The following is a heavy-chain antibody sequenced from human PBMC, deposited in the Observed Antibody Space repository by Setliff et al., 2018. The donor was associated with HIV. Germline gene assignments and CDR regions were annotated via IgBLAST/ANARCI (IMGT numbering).Heavy chain of an antibody. Sequence: GASVKVSCKASGYTFTTYSIHWVRQAPGQSLEWMGWINVGKGDTKYSQELQGRITLTTDTSANTAYMELSSLRSDDTAVYFYARGALLAAFDFDHWGHGTLVTVSS. CDR1: GYTFTTYS. D-gene: IGHD3-10*01. V-gene: IGHV1-3*01. CDR2: INVGKGDT. CDR3: ARGALLAAFDFDH. J-gene: IGHJ4*01.